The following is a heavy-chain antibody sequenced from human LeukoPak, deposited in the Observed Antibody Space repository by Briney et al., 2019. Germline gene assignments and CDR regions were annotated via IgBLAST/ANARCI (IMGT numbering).Heavy chain of an antibody. J-gene: IGHJ6*02. V-gene: IGHV3-30*02. Sequence: RGSLRLSCAASGFTFSSYGMHWVRQAPGKGLEWVAFIRYDGSNKYYADSVKGRFTISRDNSKNTLYLQMNSLRAEDTAVYYCAKAEPQRGYSGYDSAGLYYYYYGMDVWGQGTTVTVSS. CDR2: IRYDGSNK. CDR3: AKAEPQRGYSGYDSAGLYYYYYGMDV. CDR1: GFTFSSYG. D-gene: IGHD5-12*01.